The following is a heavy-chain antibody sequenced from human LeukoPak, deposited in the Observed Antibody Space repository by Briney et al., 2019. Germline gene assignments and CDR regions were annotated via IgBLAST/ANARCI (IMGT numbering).Heavy chain of an antibody. D-gene: IGHD6-19*01. J-gene: IGHJ4*02. CDR1: GYTFTGYY. Sequence: ASVKVSCKASGYTFTGYYMHWVRQAPGQGLEWMGWINPNSGGTNYAQKFQGRVTMTRDTSISTAYMELSRLRSDDTAVYYCAGSGIAVAEDYFDYWGQGTLVTVSS. V-gene: IGHV1-2*02. CDR2: INPNSGGT. CDR3: AGSGIAVAEDYFDY.